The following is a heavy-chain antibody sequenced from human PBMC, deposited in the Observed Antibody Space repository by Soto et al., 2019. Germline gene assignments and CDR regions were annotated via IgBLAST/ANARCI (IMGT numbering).Heavy chain of an antibody. J-gene: IGHJ4*02. CDR3: AKDVRFDSGYDRQSYYFDY. Sequence: PGGSLRLSCAASGFTFSSYGMHWVRKAPGKGLEWVAVISYDGSNKYYADSVKGRFTISRDNSKNTLYLQMNSLRAEDTAVYYCAKDVRFDSGYDRQSYYFDYWGQGTLVTVSS. CDR2: ISYDGSNK. D-gene: IGHD5-12*01. V-gene: IGHV3-30*18. CDR1: GFTFSSYG.